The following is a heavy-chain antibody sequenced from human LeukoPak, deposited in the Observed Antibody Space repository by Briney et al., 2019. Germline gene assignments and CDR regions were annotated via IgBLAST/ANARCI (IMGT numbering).Heavy chain of an antibody. Sequence: PSETLSLTCTVSGGSISNYYWSWIRQPPGKGLEWIGYIYYSGKTNYNPSLKSRVTISVDTSKNQFSLKLNSVTAADTAVYYCARVRYCSTNRCYDREFDNWGQGTLVTVSS. CDR2: IYYSGKT. CDR3: ARVRYCSTNRCYDREFDN. V-gene: IGHV4-59*01. D-gene: IGHD2-2*01. J-gene: IGHJ4*02. CDR1: GGSISNYY.